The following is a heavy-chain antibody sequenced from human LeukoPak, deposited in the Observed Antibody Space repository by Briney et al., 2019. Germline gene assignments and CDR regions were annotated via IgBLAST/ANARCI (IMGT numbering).Heavy chain of an antibody. CDR1: GGSINSGDDY. CDR3: ARVRAGASDY. Sequence: TSQTLSLTCTVSGGSINSGDDYWSWIRQPPGKGLEWIGYIYYSGSTYYNPSLQSRVTIPVDTSKNQFSLKLSSVTAADTAVYYCARVRAGASDYWGQGTLVTVSS. D-gene: IGHD3-10*01. CDR2: IYYSGST. J-gene: IGHJ4*02. V-gene: IGHV4-30-4*01.